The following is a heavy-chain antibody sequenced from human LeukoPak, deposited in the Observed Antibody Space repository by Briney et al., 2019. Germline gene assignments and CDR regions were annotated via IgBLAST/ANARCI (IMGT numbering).Heavy chain of an antibody. CDR3: ARGGVTMVRGVTFPYYYYYMDV. J-gene: IGHJ6*03. V-gene: IGHV4-59*01. Sequence: SETLSLTCTVSGGSISSYYRSWIRQPPGKGLEWIGYIYYSGSTNYNPSLKSRVTISVDTSKNQFSLKLSSVTAAETAVYYCARGGVTMVRGVTFPYYYYYMDVWGKGTTVTVSS. D-gene: IGHD3-10*01. CDR2: IYYSGST. CDR1: GGSISSYY.